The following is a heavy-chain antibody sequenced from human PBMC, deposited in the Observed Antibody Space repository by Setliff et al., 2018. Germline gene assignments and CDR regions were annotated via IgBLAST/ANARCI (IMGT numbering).Heavy chain of an antibody. CDR1: GFTFSNYE. D-gene: IGHD5-18*01. CDR2: ISNGGGAV. CDR3: ARSPGWIPWFDS. J-gene: IGHJ5*01. Sequence: LRLSCVASGFTFSNYEFNWVRQAPGKGLEWISYISNGGGAVKYADSVKGRFTISRDNAKTSLYLQMDSLRVEDTAVYFCARSPGWIPWFDSWGQGTLVTVSS. V-gene: IGHV3-48*03.